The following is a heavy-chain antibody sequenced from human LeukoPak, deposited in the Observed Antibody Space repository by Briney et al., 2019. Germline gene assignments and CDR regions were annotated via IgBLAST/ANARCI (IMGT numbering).Heavy chain of an antibody. CDR3: ARDRGVAAAGRPIDY. D-gene: IGHD6-13*01. V-gene: IGHV1-18*04. Sequence: ASVKVSCKASGYTFTSYGISWVRHAPGQGLEWMGWISAYNGNTNYAQKLQGSVTMTTDTSTSTAYMELRSLRSDDTAVYYCARDRGVAAAGRPIDYWGQGTLVTVSS. CDR1: GYTFTSYG. CDR2: ISAYNGNT. J-gene: IGHJ4*02.